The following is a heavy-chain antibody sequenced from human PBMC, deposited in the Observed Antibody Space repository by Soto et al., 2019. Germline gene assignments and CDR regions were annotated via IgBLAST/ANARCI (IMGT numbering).Heavy chain of an antibody. CDR1: GYTFTSYY. CDR3: ARDLVYYDFLSGSPYYYYGMDV. J-gene: IGHJ6*02. V-gene: IGHV1-46*01. CDR2: INPSGGST. D-gene: IGHD3-3*01. Sequence: QVQLVQSGAEVKKPGASVKVSCKASGYTFTSYYMHWVRQAPGQGLEWMGIINPSGGSTSYAQKFQGRVTMTRDTSTSTVYMELSSLRSEDTAVYYCARDLVYYDFLSGSPYYYYGMDVWGQGTTVTVSS.